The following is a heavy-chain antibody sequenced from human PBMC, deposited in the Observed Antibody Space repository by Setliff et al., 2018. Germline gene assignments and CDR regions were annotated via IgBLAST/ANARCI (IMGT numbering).Heavy chain of an antibody. CDR3: LLPCTSGWYNWVDP. CDR1: GFTFSTAW. Sequence: PGESLKISCAASGFTFSTAWMNWVRQAPGKGLEWVGRIRSKADKYATDYGASAKGRFIISRDDSKKTAYLQMSSLRAEDTAMYYCLLPCTSGWYNWVDPWGQGTLVTVSS. CDR2: IRSKADKYAT. V-gene: IGHV3-73*01. D-gene: IGHD6-19*01. J-gene: IGHJ5*02.